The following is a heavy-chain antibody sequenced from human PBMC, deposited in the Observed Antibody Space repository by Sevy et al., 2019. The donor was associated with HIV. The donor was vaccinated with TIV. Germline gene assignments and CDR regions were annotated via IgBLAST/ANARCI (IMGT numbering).Heavy chain of an antibody. CDR1: GLTSGAFD. CDR2: IGGSGGLT. D-gene: IGHD1-7*01. J-gene: IGHJ5*02. CDR3: AKPNWNFRADWFDT. V-gene: IGHV3-23*01. Sequence: GGSLRLSCKVTGLTSGAFDMSWVRQTPGKGLEWISFIGGSGGLTHYADSLKGRFTISRDKYKRTVDLEMNSLRGDDTAVYYCAKPNWNFRADWFDTWGQGTLVTVSS.